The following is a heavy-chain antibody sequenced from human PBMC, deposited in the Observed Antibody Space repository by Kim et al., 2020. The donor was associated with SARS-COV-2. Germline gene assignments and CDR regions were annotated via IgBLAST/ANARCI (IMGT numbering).Heavy chain of an antibody. Sequence: SETLSLTCTVSGGSVSSGSYYWSWIRQPPGKGLEWIGYIYYSGSTNYNPSLKSRVTISVDTSKNQFSLKLSSVTAADTAVYYCAREGEEYSGYDGVVGDYGMDAWGQGTTVTVSS. V-gene: IGHV4-61*01. CDR3: AREGEEYSGYDGVVGDYGMDA. J-gene: IGHJ6*02. D-gene: IGHD5-12*01. CDR1: GGSVSSGSYY. CDR2: IYYSGST.